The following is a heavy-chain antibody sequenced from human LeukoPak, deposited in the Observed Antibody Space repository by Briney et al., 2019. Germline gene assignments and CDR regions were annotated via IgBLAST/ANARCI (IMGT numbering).Heavy chain of an antibody. V-gene: IGHV5-51*01. D-gene: IGHD3-10*01. CDR2: IWPNDSET. CDR3: ARRNFTLVRGGIDFFDF. J-gene: IGHJ4*02. CDR1: GYIFTDYW. Sequence: NPGESLKISCQASGYIFTDYWIVWLRQMPGKGLEWMGIIWPNDSETTYSPSFQGQVTISADKSTATAYLQWGSMKASDSAMYFCARRNFTLVRGGIDFFDFWGQGTLVTVSS.